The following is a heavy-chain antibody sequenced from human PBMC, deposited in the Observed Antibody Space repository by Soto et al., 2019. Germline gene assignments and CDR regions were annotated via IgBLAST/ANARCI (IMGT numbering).Heavy chain of an antibody. CDR3: ARDKGNGSGSYYDY. J-gene: IGHJ4*02. CDR2: ISAYNGNT. D-gene: IGHD3-10*01. CDR1: GYTFTSYG. Sequence: QVQLVQSGAEVKKPGASVKVSCKASGYTFTSYGISWVRQAPGQGLEWMGWISAYNGNTNYAQKLQGRATMTTDTFASTAYMELRSMRSDDTAVYYWARDKGNGSGSYYDYWGQGTLVTVSS. V-gene: IGHV1-18*01.